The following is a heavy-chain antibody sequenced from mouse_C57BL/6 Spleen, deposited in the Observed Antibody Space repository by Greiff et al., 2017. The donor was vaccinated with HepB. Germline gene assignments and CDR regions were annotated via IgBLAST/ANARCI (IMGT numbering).Heavy chain of an antibody. J-gene: IGHJ3*01. CDR1: GYSITSGYD. CDR3: ARGQTISNPFAD. V-gene: IGHV3-1*01. CDR2: ISYSGST. Sequence: EVKLVESGPGMVKPSQSLSLTCTVPGYSITSGYDWHWIRHFPGNKLEWMGYISYSGSTNYNPSLKSRISITHDTSKNHFFLKLNSVTTEDTATYYCARGQTISNPFADWGQGTLVTVSA. D-gene: IGHD2-5*01.